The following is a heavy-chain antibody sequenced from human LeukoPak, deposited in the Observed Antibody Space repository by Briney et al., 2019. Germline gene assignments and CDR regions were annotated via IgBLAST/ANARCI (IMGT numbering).Heavy chain of an antibody. V-gene: IGHV1-46*01. Sequence: ASVKVSCKASGYTFTSYYMHWVRQAPGQGLKWMGIINPSGGSTSYAQKFQGRVTMTRDTSTSTVYMELSSLRSEDTAVYYCARALEDIVVVPAARGWFDPWGQGTLVTVSS. J-gene: IGHJ5*02. CDR3: ARALEDIVVVPAARGWFDP. CDR1: GYTFTSYY. D-gene: IGHD2-2*01. CDR2: INPSGGST.